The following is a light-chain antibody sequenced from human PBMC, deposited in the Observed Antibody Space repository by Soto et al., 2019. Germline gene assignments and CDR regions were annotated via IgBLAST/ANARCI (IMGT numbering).Light chain of an antibody. Sequence: VMTQSPATLSVSPGERATLSCGASQSVASNLAWYQQKPGQAPRLLIYGASTRATDIPARFSGSGSGTDFTLTISSLPYEDFAVYYCQQYNNGPYSFGQGTKLEIK. V-gene: IGKV3-15*01. CDR1: QSVASN. J-gene: IGKJ2*03. CDR3: QQYNNGPYS. CDR2: GAS.